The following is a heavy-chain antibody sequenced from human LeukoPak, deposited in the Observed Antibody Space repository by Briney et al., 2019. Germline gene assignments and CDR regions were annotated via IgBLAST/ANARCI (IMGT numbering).Heavy chain of an antibody. CDR1: GDSISSYY. D-gene: IGHD3-22*01. CDR2: IYYSGST. V-gene: IGHV4-59*08. CDR3: ARGITTGVETTISFDS. J-gene: IGHJ4*02. Sequence: PSETLSLTCTVSGDSISSYYWSWIRQPPGKGLEWIGYIYYSGSTNYKPSLKSRVTISVDTSKNQFSLKLSSVTAADTAVYYCARGITTGVETTISFDSWGREPWSPSPQ.